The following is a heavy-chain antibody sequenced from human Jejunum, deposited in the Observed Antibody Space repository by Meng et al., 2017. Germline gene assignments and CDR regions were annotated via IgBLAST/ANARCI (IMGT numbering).Heavy chain of an antibody. Sequence: GGSLRLSCAASGFTFSDHYMDRVRQAPGKGLEWVGRARIKANSYTTEYAASVKGRFTITRDDSKNSLYLQMNSLKTEDTAVYYCARVGPRGTYGFDYWGQGTLVTVSS. CDR3: ARVGPRGTYGFDY. V-gene: IGHV3-72*01. D-gene: IGHD4-17*01. CDR2: ARIKANSYTT. CDR1: GFTFSDHY. J-gene: IGHJ4*02.